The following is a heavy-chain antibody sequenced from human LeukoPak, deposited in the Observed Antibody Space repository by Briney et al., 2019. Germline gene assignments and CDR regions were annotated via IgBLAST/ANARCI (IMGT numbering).Heavy chain of an antibody. CDR2: IYYSGST. CDR3: ASRVYYDSRFDY. J-gene: IGHJ4*02. D-gene: IGHD3-22*01. V-gene: IGHV4-39*01. Sequence: SQTLSLTCTVSGGSISSGDYYWSWIRQPPGKGLEWIGSIYYSGSTYYNPSLKSRVTISVDTSKNQFSLKLSSVTAADTAVYYCASRVYYDSRFDYWGQGTLVTVSS. CDR1: GGSISSGDYY.